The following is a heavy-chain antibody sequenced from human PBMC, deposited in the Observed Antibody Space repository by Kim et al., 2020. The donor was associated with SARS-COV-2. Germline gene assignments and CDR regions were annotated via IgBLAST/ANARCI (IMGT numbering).Heavy chain of an antibody. CDR2: ISGSGGST. V-gene: IGHV3-23*01. Sequence: GGSLRLSCAASGFTFSSYAMSWVRQAPGKGLEWVSAISGSGGSTYYADSVKGRFTISRDNSKNTLYLQMNSLRAEDTAVYYCAKDGHYDILTGWGYYYYGMDVWGQGTTVTVSS. CDR3: AKDGHYDILTGWGYYYYGMDV. J-gene: IGHJ6*02. D-gene: IGHD3-9*01. CDR1: GFTFSSYA.